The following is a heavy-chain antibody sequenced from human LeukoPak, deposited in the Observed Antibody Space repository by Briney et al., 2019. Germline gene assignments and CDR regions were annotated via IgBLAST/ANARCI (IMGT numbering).Heavy chain of an antibody. Sequence: SVKVSCKASGGTFSSYAISWVRQAPGQGLEWMGGIIPIFGTANYAQKFQGRVTITADESTGTAYMELSSLRSEDTAVYYCARDRSYYDSSGYSHGHFDYWGQGTLVTVSS. V-gene: IGHV1-69*13. CDR1: GGTFSSYA. CDR3: ARDRSYYDSSGYSHGHFDY. CDR2: IIPIFGTA. J-gene: IGHJ4*02. D-gene: IGHD3-22*01.